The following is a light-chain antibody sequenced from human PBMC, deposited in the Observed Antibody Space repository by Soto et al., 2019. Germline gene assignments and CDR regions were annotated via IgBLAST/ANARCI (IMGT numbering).Light chain of an antibody. Sequence: ETVMTQSPATLSVSPGERATLSCRASQSVNSNLAWYQQKLGQAPRVLIYGASTRATGIPARFSGSGSGTEFILTISSLQSEDFALYYCQEYNTWPWTFGQGTKWIS. CDR1: QSVNSN. CDR3: QEYNTWPWT. V-gene: IGKV3-15*01. J-gene: IGKJ1*01. CDR2: GAS.